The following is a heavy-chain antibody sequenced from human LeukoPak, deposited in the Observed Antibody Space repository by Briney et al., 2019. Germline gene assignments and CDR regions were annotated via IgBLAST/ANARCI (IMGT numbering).Heavy chain of an antibody. CDR1: GYSISSGYF. Sequence: SETLSLTCAVSGYSISSGYFWGWLREPPGEGLEWIGSIQHSGSNYYHPSLKSRVTISVDTAKNQFSLKLSLVTAADTAVYYCARYGSGSYSTFDYWGQGTLVTVSS. V-gene: IGHV4-38-2*01. D-gene: IGHD3-10*01. J-gene: IGHJ4*02. CDR3: ARYGSGSYSTFDY. CDR2: IQHSGSN.